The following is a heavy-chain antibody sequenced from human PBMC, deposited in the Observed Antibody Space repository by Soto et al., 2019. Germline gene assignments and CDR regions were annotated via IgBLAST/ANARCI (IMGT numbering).Heavy chain of an antibody. CDR3: ARGDLHLFDY. D-gene: IGHD3-16*01. Sequence: SETLSLTCTVSGGSISSYYWSWIRQPPGKGLEWIGYIYYSGSTNYNPSLKSRVTISVDTSNNQFSLKLSSVTAADTAVYYCARGDLHLFDYWGQGTLVTVSS. CDR1: GGSISSYY. J-gene: IGHJ4*02. CDR2: IYYSGST. V-gene: IGHV4-59*01.